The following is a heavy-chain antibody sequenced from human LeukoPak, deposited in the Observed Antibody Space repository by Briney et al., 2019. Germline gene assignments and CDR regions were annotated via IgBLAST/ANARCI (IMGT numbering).Heavy chain of an antibody. CDR2: IYYSGST. V-gene: IGHV4-39*01. D-gene: IGHD3-3*01. Sequence: SETQSLTCTVSGGSISSSSYYRGWIRQPPGKGLEWIGSIYYSGSTYYNPSLKSRDTISVDTSKNQFSLKLSSVTAADTAVYYCARREYYDFWSGYGGNLPWGQGTLVTVSS. CDR1: GGSISSSSYY. J-gene: IGHJ4*02. CDR3: ARREYYDFWSGYGGNLP.